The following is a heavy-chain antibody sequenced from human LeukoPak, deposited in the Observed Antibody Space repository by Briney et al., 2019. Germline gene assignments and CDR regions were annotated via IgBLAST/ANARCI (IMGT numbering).Heavy chain of an antibody. CDR1: GFTFSSYG. Sequence: GGSLRLSCAASGFTFSSYGMHWVRQAPGKGLEWVAVISYDGSIIYYADSVKGRFTISRDNSKNTLYLQMNSLRAEDTAVYYCAKELPGSDMWYCSSTSSNYGMDVWGQGTTVTVSS. J-gene: IGHJ6*02. CDR2: ISYDGSII. D-gene: IGHD2-2*01. V-gene: IGHV3-30*18. CDR3: AKELPGSDMWYCSSTSSNYGMDV.